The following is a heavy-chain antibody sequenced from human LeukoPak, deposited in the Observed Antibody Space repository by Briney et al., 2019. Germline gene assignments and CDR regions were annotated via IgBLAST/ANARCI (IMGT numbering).Heavy chain of an antibody. D-gene: IGHD3-22*01. J-gene: IGHJ3*02. Sequence: GGSLRLSCAASGFTFSSYWMHWVRQAPGKGLVWVSRINSDGSSTSYADSVKGRFTISRDNAKNTLYLQMNSLRAEDTAVYYCARENMIVVVYDAFDIWGQGTMVTVSS. CDR1: GFTFSSYW. CDR3: ARENMIVVVYDAFDI. CDR2: INSDGSST. V-gene: IGHV3-74*01.